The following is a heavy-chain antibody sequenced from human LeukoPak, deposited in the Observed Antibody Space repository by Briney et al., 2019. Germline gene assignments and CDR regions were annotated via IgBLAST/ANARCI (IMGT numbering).Heavy chain of an antibody. CDR2: IRYDGSNE. D-gene: IGHD1-26*01. CDR1: GVTFSSYG. V-gene: IGHV3-30*02. CDR3: AKTGGSYPY. J-gene: IGHJ4*02. Sequence: PGGSLRLSCVASGVTFSSYGMHWVRQAPGKGLEWVAFIRYDGSNEYYIDSVKGRFTLSRDNSKNTLYLQMNSLRAEDTAVYYCAKTGGSYPYWGQGTLVTVSS.